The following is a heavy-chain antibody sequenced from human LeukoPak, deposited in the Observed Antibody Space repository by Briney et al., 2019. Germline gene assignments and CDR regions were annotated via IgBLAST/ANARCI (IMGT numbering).Heavy chain of an antibody. CDR2: IYYSGST. CDR3: ARGRKGVKPIITILFDP. Sequence: SETLSLTCTVSGGSISSSSYYWGWIRQPPGKGLEWIGSIYYSGSTYYNPSLKSRVTISVDTSKNQFSLKLSSVTAADTAVYYCARGRKGVKPIITILFDPWGQGTLVTVSS. D-gene: IGHD3-3*01. V-gene: IGHV4-39*07. CDR1: GGSISSSSYY. J-gene: IGHJ5*02.